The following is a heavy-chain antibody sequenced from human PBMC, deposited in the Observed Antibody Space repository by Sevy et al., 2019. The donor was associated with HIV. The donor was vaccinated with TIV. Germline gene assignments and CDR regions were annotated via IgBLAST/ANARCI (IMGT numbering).Heavy chain of an antibody. V-gene: IGHV4-34*01. J-gene: IGHJ4*02. D-gene: IGHD6-19*01. CDR3: ARGSPGGPRETSGWTPRGRRFDY. CDR2: INHSGST. Sequence: SETLSLTCAVYGGSFSGYYWSWIRQPPGKGLEWIGEINHSGSTNYNPSLKSRVTISVDTSKNQFSLKLTSVTAADTAMYYCARGSPGGPRETSGWTPRGRRFDYWGQGTLVTVSS. CDR1: GGSFSGYY.